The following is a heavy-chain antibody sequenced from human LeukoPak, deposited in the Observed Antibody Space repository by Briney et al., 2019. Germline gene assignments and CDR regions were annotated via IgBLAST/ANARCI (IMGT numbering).Heavy chain of an antibody. Sequence: GESLKISCKGSGYSFTSYWIGWVRQIPGKGLEWMGIIYPGDSDTRYSPSFQGQVTISADKPISTAYLQWSSLKASDTAMYYCARLGYYYDSSGYYWRPFDYWGQGTLVTVSS. CDR1: GYSFTSYW. J-gene: IGHJ4*02. CDR3: ARLGYYYDSSGYYWRPFDY. V-gene: IGHV5-51*01. D-gene: IGHD3-22*01. CDR2: IYPGDSDT.